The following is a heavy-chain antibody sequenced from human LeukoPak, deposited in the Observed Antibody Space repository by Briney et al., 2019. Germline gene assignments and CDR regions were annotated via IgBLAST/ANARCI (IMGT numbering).Heavy chain of an antibody. D-gene: IGHD6-13*01. Sequence: GGSLRLSCAASGFPFSSHWLSWFRQSPGKGLEWVAHINQDGSEKYYVDSVKGRFTISRDNSKNTLYLQMNSLRAEDTAVYYCASAYSSSWPPYYYYYYGMDVWGHGTTVTVSS. CDR3: ASAYSSSWPPYYYYYYGMDV. CDR2: INQDGSEK. V-gene: IGHV3-7*01. CDR1: GFPFSSHW. J-gene: IGHJ6*02.